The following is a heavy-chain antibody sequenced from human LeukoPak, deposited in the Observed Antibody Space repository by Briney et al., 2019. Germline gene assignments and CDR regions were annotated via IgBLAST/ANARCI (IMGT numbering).Heavy chain of an antibody. CDR3: ARARSSRYCSSTSCFPFDY. J-gene: IGHJ4*02. V-gene: IGHV1-2*02. Sequence: ASVKVSCKASGYTFTGYYMHWVRQAPGQGLEWMGWINPNSGGTNYAQKFQGRVTMTRDTSISTAYMELSRLRSDDTAVYYCARARSSRYCSSTSCFPFDYWGQGTLVTVSS. CDR1: GYTFTGYY. CDR2: INPNSGGT. D-gene: IGHD2-2*01.